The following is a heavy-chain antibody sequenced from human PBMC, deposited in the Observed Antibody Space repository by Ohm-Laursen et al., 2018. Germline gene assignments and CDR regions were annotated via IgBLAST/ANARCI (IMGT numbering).Heavy chain of an antibody. D-gene: IGHD1-20*01. CDR2: INHSGST. J-gene: IGHJ4*02. Sequence: SQTLSLTWAVYGGSFSGYYWSWIRQPPGKGLEWIGEINHSGSTNYNPSLKSRVTISVDTSKNQFSLKLSSVTAADTAVYYCARSPYNWNDSPTFDYWGQGTLVTVSS. V-gene: IGHV4-34*01. CDR1: GGSFSGYY. CDR3: ARSPYNWNDSPTFDY.